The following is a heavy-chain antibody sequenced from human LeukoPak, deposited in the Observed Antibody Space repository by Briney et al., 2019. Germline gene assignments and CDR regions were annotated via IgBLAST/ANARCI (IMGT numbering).Heavy chain of an antibody. CDR1: GFTFSTYE. D-gene: IGHD5-24*01. Sequence: PGGSLRLSCAASGFTFSTYELIWVRQAPGRGLGWVSYISRSGSTIYYADSVKGRFTISRDNGKNSLYLQMNGLRAEDTAVYYCARESTGGGYSFDYWGQGTLVTVSS. V-gene: IGHV3-48*03. J-gene: IGHJ4*02. CDR3: ARESTGGGYSFDY. CDR2: ISRSGSTI.